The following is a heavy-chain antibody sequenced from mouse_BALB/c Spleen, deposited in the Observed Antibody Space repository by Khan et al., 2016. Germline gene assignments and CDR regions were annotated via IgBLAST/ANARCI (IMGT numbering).Heavy chain of an antibody. Sequence: QIQLVQSGPELKKPGETVKISCKASGYTFTNYGMNWVKQAPGKGLKWMGWINTYTGEPTYADDFKGRFAFSLETSASTAYLQINNLKNEDMGTYFCAREYFASRGYFDYWGQGTTLTVSS. V-gene: IGHV9-1*02. CDR1: GYTFTNYG. J-gene: IGHJ2*01. CDR2: INTYTGEP. D-gene: IGHD1-1*01. CDR3: AREYFASRGYFDY.